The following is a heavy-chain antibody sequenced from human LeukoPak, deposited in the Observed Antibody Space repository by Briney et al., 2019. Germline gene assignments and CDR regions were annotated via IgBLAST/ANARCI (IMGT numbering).Heavy chain of an antibody. CDR1: GGSISSYY. D-gene: IGHD3-10*01. CDR2: IYTSGST. Sequence: SETLSLTCTASGGSISSYYWSWIRQPAGKGLEWIGRIYTSGSTNYNPSLKSRVTMSVDTSKNQFSLKLSSVTAADTAVYYCARDYYGSGGGAFDIWGQGTMVTVSS. CDR3: ARDYYGSGGGAFDI. V-gene: IGHV4-4*07. J-gene: IGHJ3*02.